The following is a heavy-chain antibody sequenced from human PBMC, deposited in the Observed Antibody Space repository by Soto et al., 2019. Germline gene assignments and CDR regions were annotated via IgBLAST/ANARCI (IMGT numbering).Heavy chain of an antibody. J-gene: IGHJ3*01. CDR3: ARWGDTAGISLPVLYV. V-gene: IGHV4-59*08. CDR1: GVSITSYY. D-gene: IGHD1-1*01. CDR2: IHYSGGR. Sequence: QVQMQESGPGLVKPSETLSLTCTVSGVSITSYYWNWIRQIPAKGLEWIGFIHYSGGRKLNPSLKGRLTRSDGTSKNQYSLGRNFLTAADSAIFYCARWGDTAGISLPVLYVWSQGAMFTVSS.